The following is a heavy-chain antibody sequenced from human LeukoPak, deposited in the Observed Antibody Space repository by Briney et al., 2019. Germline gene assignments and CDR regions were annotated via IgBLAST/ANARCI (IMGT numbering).Heavy chain of an antibody. D-gene: IGHD4-17*01. Sequence: ASVKVSCKASGYTFTSYDINWVRQATGQGLEWMGWMNPNSGNTGYAQKFQGRVAMTRNTSISTAYMELSSLRSEETAVYYCARSTYGDYDLYFDYWGQGTLVTVSS. CDR3: ARSTYGDYDLYFDY. J-gene: IGHJ4*02. CDR1: GYTFTSYD. CDR2: MNPNSGNT. V-gene: IGHV1-8*01.